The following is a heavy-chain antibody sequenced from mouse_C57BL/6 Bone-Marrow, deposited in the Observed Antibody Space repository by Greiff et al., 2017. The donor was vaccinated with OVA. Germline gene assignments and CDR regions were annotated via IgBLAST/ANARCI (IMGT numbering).Heavy chain of an antibody. CDR1: GYTFTSYW. V-gene: IGHV1-55*01. CDR3: AREGGDSSGYSAWFAY. D-gene: IGHD3-2*02. CDR2: IYPGSGST. J-gene: IGHJ3*01. Sequence: VQLQQPGAELVKPGASVKMSCKASGYTFTSYWITWVKQRPGQGLEWIGDIYPGSGSTNYNEKFKSKATLTVDTSSSTAYMQLSSLTSEDSAVYYCAREGGDSSGYSAWFAYWGQGTLVTVSA.